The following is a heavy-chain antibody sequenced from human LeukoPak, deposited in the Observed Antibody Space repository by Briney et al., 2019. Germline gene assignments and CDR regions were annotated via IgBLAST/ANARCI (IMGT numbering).Heavy chain of an antibody. CDR2: INDSGTI. V-gene: IGHV4-34*01. CDR3: ARRPYYYDSSGYAHFDY. CDR1: GGSFSNYY. Sequence: SETLSLTCAVYGGSFSNYYWSWIRQSPGKGLEWIGEINDSGTINYNPSLMSRVTISVDTSKNQFSLKLSSVTAADTAVYYCARRPYYYDSSGYAHFDYWGQGTLVTVSS. J-gene: IGHJ4*02. D-gene: IGHD3-22*01.